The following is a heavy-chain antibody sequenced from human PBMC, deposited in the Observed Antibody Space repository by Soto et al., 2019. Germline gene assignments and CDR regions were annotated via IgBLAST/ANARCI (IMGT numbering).Heavy chain of an antibody. D-gene: IGHD4-17*01. J-gene: IGHJ2*01. Sequence: QVQLVESGGGVVQPGRSLRLSCAASGFTFSSYGMHWVRQAPGKGLEWVAVISYDGSNKYYADSVKGRFTISRDNSKNTLYLQMNSLRAEDTAVYYCAKDRDYGDYGWYFDLWGRGTLVTVSS. CDR3: AKDRDYGDYGWYFDL. V-gene: IGHV3-30*18. CDR1: GFTFSSYG. CDR2: ISYDGSNK.